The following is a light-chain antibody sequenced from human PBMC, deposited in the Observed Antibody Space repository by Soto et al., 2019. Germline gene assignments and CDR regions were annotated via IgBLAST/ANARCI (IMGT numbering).Light chain of an antibody. CDR2: AVS. CDR3: SSYAGSNNLRV. Sequence: QSALTQPPSASGSPGQSGTISCTGTSSDVGGYNYVSWYQQHPGKAPKLMIYAVSKRPSGVPDRFSGSKSGNTASLTVSGLQAEDEADYYCSSYAGSNNLRVFGGGTKLTVL. J-gene: IGLJ2*01. V-gene: IGLV2-8*01. CDR1: SSDVGGYNY.